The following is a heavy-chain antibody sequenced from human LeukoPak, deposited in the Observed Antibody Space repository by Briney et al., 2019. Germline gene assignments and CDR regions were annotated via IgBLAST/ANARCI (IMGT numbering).Heavy chain of an antibody. CDR1: GFTFSNYA. CDR3: PKDPRWSYGDSLIR. CDR2: FSVDDQTT. D-gene: IGHD4-17*01. Sequence: PGGSLRLSCAASGFTFSNYAMSWVRQAPGKGLEWVSGFSVDDQTTYYADSVRGRFTISRGNSKNTLYLQMYSLRAEDTAVYYGPKDPRWSYGDSLIRGAQEPLVIVSS. J-gene: IGHJ4*02. V-gene: IGHV3-23*01.